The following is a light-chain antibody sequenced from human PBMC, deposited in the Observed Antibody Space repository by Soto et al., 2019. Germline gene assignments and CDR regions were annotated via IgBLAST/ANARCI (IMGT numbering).Light chain of an antibody. CDR2: GAS. CDR1: QSISNW. Sequence: TQSPSTLSGSVGDRVTIACRASQSISNWLAWYQQKPGQAPRLLIYGASSRATGIPDRFSGSGSGTDFTLTISRLEPEDFAVYYCQQYGSSPRTFGQGTRLEIK. V-gene: IGKV3-20*01. CDR3: QQYGSSPRT. J-gene: IGKJ5*01.